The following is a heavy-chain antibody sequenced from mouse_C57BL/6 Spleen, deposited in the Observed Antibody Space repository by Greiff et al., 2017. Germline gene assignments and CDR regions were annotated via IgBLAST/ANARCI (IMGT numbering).Heavy chain of an antibody. CDR1: GYTFTSYW. CDR3: ARRGYGSSYDY. J-gene: IGHJ2*01. D-gene: IGHD1-1*01. CDR2: IHPNSGST. Sequence: QVQLQQPGAELVKPGASVKLSCKASGYTFTSYWMHWVKQRPGQGLEWIGMIHPNSGSTNYNEKFKSKATLTVDKSSSTAYMQLSSLTSEDSAVYYWARRGYGSSYDYWGQGTTLTVSS. V-gene: IGHV1-64*01.